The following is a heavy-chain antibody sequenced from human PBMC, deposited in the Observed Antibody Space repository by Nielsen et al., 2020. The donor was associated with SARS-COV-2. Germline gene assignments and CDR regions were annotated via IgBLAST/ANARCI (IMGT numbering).Heavy chain of an antibody. CDR3: LSSVTAADTAVYYCARGLIAAIDAFDI. Sequence: WIRQPPGKGLEWIGYIYHSGSTYYNPTLKSRVTISVDTSKYQFSLKLSSVTAADTEFSLKLSSVTAADTAVYYCARGLIAAIDAFDIWGQGTMVTVSS. J-gene: IGHJ3*02. V-gene: IGHV4-30-2*01. D-gene: IGHD6-25*01. CDR2: IYHSGST.